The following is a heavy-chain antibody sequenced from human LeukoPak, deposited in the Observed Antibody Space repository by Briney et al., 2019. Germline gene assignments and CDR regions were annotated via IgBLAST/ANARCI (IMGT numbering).Heavy chain of an antibody. J-gene: IGHJ6*03. CDR1: GFTFSSYG. V-gene: IGHV3-30*02. CDR2: IRYDGSNK. CDR3: AKDRRITMVRGVIIEDYYYYYMDV. D-gene: IGHD3-10*01. Sequence: GGSLRLSCAASGFTFSSYGMHWVRQAPGKGLEWVAFIRYDGSNKYYADSVKGRFTISRDNSKNTLYLQMNSLRAEDTAVYYCAKDRRITMVRGVIIEDYYYYYMDVWGKGTTVTVSS.